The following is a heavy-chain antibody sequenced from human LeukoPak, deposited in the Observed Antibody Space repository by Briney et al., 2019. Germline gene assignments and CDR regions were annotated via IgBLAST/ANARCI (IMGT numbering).Heavy chain of an antibody. CDR2: IYHSGST. CDR1: GYSISSGYY. V-gene: IGHV4-38-2*01. J-gene: IGHJ4*02. D-gene: IGHD5-18*01. Sequence: SETLSLTCAVSGYSISSGYYGGWIRQPPGKGLEWIGSIYHSGSTYYNPSLKSRVTISVDTSKNQFSLKLSSVTAADTAVYYCARGDTAMFFDYWGQGTLVTVSS. CDR3: ARGDTAMFFDY.